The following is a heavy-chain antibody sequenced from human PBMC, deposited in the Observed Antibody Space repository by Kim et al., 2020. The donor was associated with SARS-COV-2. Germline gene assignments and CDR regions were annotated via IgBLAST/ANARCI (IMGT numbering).Heavy chain of an antibody. CDR1: GGSISSYY. V-gene: IGHV4-59*13. CDR2: IYYSGST. CDR3: ASEPDYGDYFDY. Sequence: SETLSLTCTVSGGSISSYYWSWIRQPPGKGLEWIGYIYYSGSTNYNPSLKSRVTISVDTSKNQFSPKLSSVTAADTAVYYCASEPDYGDYFDYWGQGTLVTVSS. J-gene: IGHJ4*02. D-gene: IGHD4-17*01.